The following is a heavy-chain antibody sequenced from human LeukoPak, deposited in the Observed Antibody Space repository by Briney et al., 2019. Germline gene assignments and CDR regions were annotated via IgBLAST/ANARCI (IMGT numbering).Heavy chain of an antibody. D-gene: IGHD6-19*01. CDR1: GFTFSSYS. CDR2: ISSSSSYI. Sequence: GESLTLSCAASGFTFSSYSMSWVRQAAGKGLEWVASISSSSSYIYYADSVKGRFTISSDNAKNSLYLQMNSLRAEDTAVYYCARDQSIIAVASNWGQGTLVTVSS. V-gene: IGHV3-21*01. J-gene: IGHJ4*02. CDR3: ARDQSIIAVASN.